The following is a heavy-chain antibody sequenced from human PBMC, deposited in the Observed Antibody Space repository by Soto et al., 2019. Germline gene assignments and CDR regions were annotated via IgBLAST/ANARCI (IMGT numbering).Heavy chain of an antibody. CDR3: ARRSAMGTFGGVSA. J-gene: IGHJ4*02. Sequence: KASETLSLTCTVSGASLSSGSYFWSWIRQPPGRGLEYIGYMYYSGSTNYNPSLKSRVTISSDTPKNKFSLRLKSVTAADTAIYYCARRSAMGTFGGVSAWGPGTLVTVSS. CDR2: MYYSGST. D-gene: IGHD3-16*01. CDR1: GASLSSGSYF. V-gene: IGHV4-61*01.